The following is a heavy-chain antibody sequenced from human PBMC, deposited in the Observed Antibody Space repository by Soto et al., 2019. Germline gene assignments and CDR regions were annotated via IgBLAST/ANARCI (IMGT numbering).Heavy chain of an antibody. CDR3: ARKGPEDWPLDY. Sequence: QITLKESGPTLVKPTQTLTLTCTFSGFSLSTSGVGVGWIRQPPGKALEWLAVFYWDDAKEYSPSLKNRLTISKDSSKNQVVLTMTNMGPMDTGTYYCARKGPEDWPLDYWGQGTLVTVSS. CDR2: FYWDDAK. D-gene: IGHD3-9*01. J-gene: IGHJ4*02. CDR1: GFSLSTSGVG. V-gene: IGHV2-5*02.